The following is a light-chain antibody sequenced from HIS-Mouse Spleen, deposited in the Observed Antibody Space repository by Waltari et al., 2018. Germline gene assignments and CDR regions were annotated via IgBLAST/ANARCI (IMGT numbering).Light chain of an antibody. J-gene: IGLJ1*01. CDR3: QSYDSSLSAHYV. CDR2: GNS. Sequence: QSVLTQPPSVSGAPGQRVTISCTGSNSNIGAGYDVHWYPQLPGTAPKPPIYGNSNRPSGGPDRFSGSKSGTSASLAITGLQAEDEADYYCQSYDSSLSAHYVFGTGTKVTVL. CDR1: NSNIGAGYD. V-gene: IGLV1-40*01.